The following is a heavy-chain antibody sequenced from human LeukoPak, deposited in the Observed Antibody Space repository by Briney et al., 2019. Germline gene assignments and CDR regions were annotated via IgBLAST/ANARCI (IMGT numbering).Heavy chain of an antibody. D-gene: IGHD4-17*01. CDR3: ANMDSYDYGTHDY. Sequence: ESGPTLVNPTQTLTVTCTFTRCSRSTSGVGVGWIRQPPGKALEWLALIYWNDDKRYSPSLKSRLTITKDTSKNQLILTMTNLKAVDTAAYYCANMDSYDYGTHDYWGQGTLVTVSS. J-gene: IGHJ4*02. V-gene: IGHV2-5*01. CDR2: IYWNDDK. CDR1: RCSRSTSGVG.